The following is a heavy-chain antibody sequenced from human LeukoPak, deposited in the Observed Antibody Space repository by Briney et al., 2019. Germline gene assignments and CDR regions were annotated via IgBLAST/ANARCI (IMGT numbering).Heavy chain of an antibody. CDR1: GDSLSSGYY. V-gene: IGHV4-38-2*01. CDR2: VYYSGSA. J-gene: IGHJ5*02. Sequence: SETLSLTCEVSGDSLSSGYYWDWIRQPPEKGLEWIGGVYYSGSAYYNPSLKSRVTISVDTSKNRFSLKLNSVTAADTAVYYCASEDCSSRGCWFDPWGQGTLVTVSS. CDR3: ASEDCSSRGCWFDP. D-gene: IGHD2-2*01.